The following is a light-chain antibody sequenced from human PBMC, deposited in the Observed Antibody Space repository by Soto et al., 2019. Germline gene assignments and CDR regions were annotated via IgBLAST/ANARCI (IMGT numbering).Light chain of an antibody. CDR1: QSSTSTY. CDR3: QQYSSSPWT. Sequence: EIVFTQSPVTLSLSPGERATLSCRASQSSTSTYLAWYQQKPGQAPRLLIYGASSRATGIPDRFSGDGSGTDFTLTINRLEPEDFAVYYCQQYSSSPWTFGQGTKADVK. V-gene: IGKV3-20*01. J-gene: IGKJ1*01. CDR2: GAS.